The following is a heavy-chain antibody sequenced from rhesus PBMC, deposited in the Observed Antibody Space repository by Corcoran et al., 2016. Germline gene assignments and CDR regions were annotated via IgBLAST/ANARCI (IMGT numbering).Heavy chain of an antibody. Sequence: QVTLKESGPALVKPTQTLTLTCTFSGFSISTSGMGVGWIRQPPGKALEWLALIYWDDDKYYSTYLTSRLTISKDTSKNQVVLTMTNMDPVDTATYYCARRRRAYYFDYWGQGVLVTVSS. CDR2: IYWDDDK. V-gene: IGHV2-174*01. CDR3: ARRRRAYYFDY. CDR1: GFSISTSGMG. J-gene: IGHJ4*01.